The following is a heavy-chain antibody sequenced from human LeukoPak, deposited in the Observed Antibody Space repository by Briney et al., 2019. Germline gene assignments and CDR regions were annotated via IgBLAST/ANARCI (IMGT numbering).Heavy chain of an antibody. CDR3: ARGPYCSSNSCWKYYFDY. CDR2: MNPNSGNT. Sequence: ASVKVSCKASGYSFISYDIKWVRQATGQGLEWMGWMNPNSGNTGYAQKFQGRVTMTRNTPINTAYMELTSLRSEDTAVYYCARGPYCSSNSCWKYYFDYWGQGTLVTVSS. CDR1: GYSFISYD. J-gene: IGHJ4*02. V-gene: IGHV1-8*01. D-gene: IGHD2-2*01.